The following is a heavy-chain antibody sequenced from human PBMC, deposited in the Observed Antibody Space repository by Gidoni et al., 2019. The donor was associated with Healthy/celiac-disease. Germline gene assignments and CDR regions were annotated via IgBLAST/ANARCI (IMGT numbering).Heavy chain of an antibody. D-gene: IGHD3-16*01. J-gene: IGHJ6*02. V-gene: IGHV1-69*06. CDR2: IIPIFGTA. Sequence: QVQLVQSGAEVKKPGSSVQVSCKASGGTFSSYSISWVRQAPGQGLEWMGGIIPIFGTANYAQKFQGRGTITADKSKSTAYMELSSLRSEDTAVYYWARDLGYYYYYGMDVWGQGTTVTVSS. CDR1: GGTFSSYS. CDR3: ARDLGYYYYYGMDV.